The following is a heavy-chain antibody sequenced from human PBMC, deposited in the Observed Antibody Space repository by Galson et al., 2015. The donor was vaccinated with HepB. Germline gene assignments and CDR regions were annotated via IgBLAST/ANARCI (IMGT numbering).Heavy chain of an antibody. CDR1: GFTFSTYS. Sequence: SLRLSCAVSGFTFSTYSMNWVRQAPGKGLEWVLYISDSSDTIYYADSVKGRFTISRDNAKNSLYLQMNSLRAEDTAMYYCARTALCRGGSCYHLDYWGQGTLVTVSS. CDR2: ISDSSDTI. V-gene: IGHV3-48*01. D-gene: IGHD2-15*01. CDR3: ARTALCRGGSCYHLDY. J-gene: IGHJ4*02.